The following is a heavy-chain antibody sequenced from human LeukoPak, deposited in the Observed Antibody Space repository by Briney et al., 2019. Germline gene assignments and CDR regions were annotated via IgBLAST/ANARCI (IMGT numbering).Heavy chain of an antibody. CDR1: GFIFSHYT. D-gene: IGHD3-3*01. J-gene: IGHJ4*02. V-gene: IGHV3-48*01. CDR3: ATRYDFWSGYYSPDYFDY. CDR2: INGSGDAT. Sequence: PGGSLRLSCAVSGFIFSHYTMTWVRQAPGKGLEWVSSINGSGDATLYADSVKGRFTISRDNAKNSLYLQMNSLRAEDTAVYYCATRYDFWSGYYSPDYFDYWGQGTLVTVSS.